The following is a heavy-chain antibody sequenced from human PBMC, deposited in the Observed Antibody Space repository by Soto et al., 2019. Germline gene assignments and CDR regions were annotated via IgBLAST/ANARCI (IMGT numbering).Heavy chain of an antibody. CDR2: IYHSGRT. D-gene: IGHD4-17*01. J-gene: IGHJ5*02. CDR1: GGSISSVGHS. V-gene: IGHV4-30-2*01. CDR3: ARDYGGNGNWFDP. Sequence: QLQLQESGSGLVKPSQTLSLTCTVSGGSISSVGHSWSWIRQPPRKGLEWIGYIYHSGRTYYNPSLKSRVTMSVDRSKNQFSLKLSSVTAADTALYYCARDYGGNGNWFDPWGQGTLVTVSS.